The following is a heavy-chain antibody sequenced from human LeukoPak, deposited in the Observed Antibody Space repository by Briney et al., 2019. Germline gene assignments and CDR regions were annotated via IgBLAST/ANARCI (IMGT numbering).Heavy chain of an antibody. CDR2: IGAYNGNT. V-gene: IGHV1-18*01. CDR1: GYTFTSYG. D-gene: IGHD1/OR15-1a*01. J-gene: IGHJ1*01. CDR3: ARDASATNAEYFQH. Sequence: ASVKVSCKASGYTFTSYGISWVRQAPGQGLEWMGWIGAYNGNTNYAQKLQGRVTMTTDTSTSTAYMELRSLRSDDTAVYYCARDASATNAEYFQHWGPGTLVTVSS.